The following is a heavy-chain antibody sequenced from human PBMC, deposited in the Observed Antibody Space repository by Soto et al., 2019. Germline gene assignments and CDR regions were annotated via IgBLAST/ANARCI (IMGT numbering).Heavy chain of an antibody. J-gene: IGHJ5*02. CDR2: ISLGGIT. V-gene: IGHV4-4*02. CDR1: GGYISNSNW. CDR3: AKWHPMDP. Sequence: SDTRCLTCAVSGGYISNSNWWTWVRQPPGQGLEWIGEISLGGITNYNPSLKSRVTMSIDNSKNQFSLKLTSLTAADTAVYYCAKWHPMDPWGQGTLVTVSS. D-gene: IGHD2-2*01.